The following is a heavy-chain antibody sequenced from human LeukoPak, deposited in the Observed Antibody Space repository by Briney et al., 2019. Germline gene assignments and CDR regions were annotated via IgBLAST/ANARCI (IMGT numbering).Heavy chain of an antibody. CDR3: ARVMSGYSYGIFDY. CDR1: GGSISSGDYY. J-gene: IGHJ4*02. D-gene: IGHD5-18*01. V-gene: IGHV4-61*08. Sequence: SETLSLTCTVSGGSISSGDYYWSWIRQPPGKGLEWIGYIYYSGIINYNSSLKSRVTISGDTSKKQFSLKLSSVTAADTAVYCCARVMSGYSYGIFDYWGQGTLVTVSS. CDR2: IYYSGII.